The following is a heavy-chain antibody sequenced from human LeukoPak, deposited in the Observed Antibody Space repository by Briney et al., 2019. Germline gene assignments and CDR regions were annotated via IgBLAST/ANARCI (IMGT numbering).Heavy chain of an antibody. D-gene: IGHD2-8*01. CDR3: VSDHCTRSGCYEDYYYGMDV. V-gene: IGHV1-2*02. CDR1: GYTFSDNY. J-gene: IGHJ6*02. CDR2: INPKSGGT. Sequence: GASVKVSCKASGYTFSDNYLHWVRQAPGQGLEWMGWINPKSGGTEYAQKFQGRVTMTRDTSLSTVYMELRRLTSDDTAVFYCVSDHCTRSGCYEDYYYGMDVWGQGTAVTVSS.